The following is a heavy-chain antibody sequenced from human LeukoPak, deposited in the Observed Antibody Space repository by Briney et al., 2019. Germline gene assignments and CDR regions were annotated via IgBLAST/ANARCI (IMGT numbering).Heavy chain of an antibody. CDR1: GFTFSSYA. CDR2: ISYDGSNK. V-gene: IGHV3-30-3*01. D-gene: IGHD4-11*01. Sequence: GGSLRLSCAASGFTFSSYAMHWVRQAPGKGVEWVAVISYDGSNKYYADSVRGRFTISRDNSKNTLYLQMNSLRAEDTAVYYCAARTTVTKAFDYWGQGTLVTVSS. CDR3: AARTTVTKAFDY. J-gene: IGHJ4*02.